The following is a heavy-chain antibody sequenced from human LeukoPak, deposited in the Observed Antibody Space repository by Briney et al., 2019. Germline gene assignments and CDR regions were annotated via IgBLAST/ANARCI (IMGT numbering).Heavy chain of an antibody. J-gene: IGHJ3*02. Sequence: GGSLRLSCAASGFTFSSSDMHWVRQAPGKGQDWVSFIQFDGSDKYYADSVKGRFTISRDNSKNTLSLHMNNLRAKDTAVYYCTREGAGRYTGAFDIWGQGTMVTVSS. CDR1: GFTFSSSD. D-gene: IGHD3-10*01. V-gene: IGHV3-30*02. CDR3: TREGAGRYTGAFDI. CDR2: IQFDGSDK.